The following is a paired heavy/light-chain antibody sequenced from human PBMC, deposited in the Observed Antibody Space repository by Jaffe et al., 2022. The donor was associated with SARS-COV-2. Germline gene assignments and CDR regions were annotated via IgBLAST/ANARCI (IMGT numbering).Heavy chain of an antibody. CDR1: GGSISSSSYY. D-gene: IGHD3-3*01. CDR2: IYYSGST. CDR3: ARGGAGGSFWSGPDNWFDP. J-gene: IGHJ5*02. Sequence: QLQLQESGPGLVKPSETLSLTCTVSGGSISSSSYYWGWIRQPPGKGLEWIGSIYYSGSTYYNPSLKSRVTISVDTSKNQFSLKLSSVTAADTAVYYCARGGAGGSFWSGPDNWFDPWGQGTLVTVSS. V-gene: IGHV4-39*01.
Light chain of an antibody. CDR1: SSDVGGYNY. V-gene: IGLV2-8*01. J-gene: IGLJ3*02. CDR3: SSYAGSNNLGV. Sequence: QSALTQPPSASGSPGQSVTISCTGTSSDVGGYNYVSWYQQHPGKAPKLMIYEVSKRPSGVPDRFSGSKSGNTASLTVSGLQAEDEADYYCSSYAGSNNLGVFGGGTKLTVL. CDR2: EVS.